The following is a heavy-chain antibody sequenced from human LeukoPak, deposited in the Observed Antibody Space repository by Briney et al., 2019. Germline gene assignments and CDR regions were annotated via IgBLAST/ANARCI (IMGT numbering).Heavy chain of an antibody. D-gene: IGHD5-18*01. J-gene: IGHJ4*02. CDR1: GYTFTSYG. V-gene: IGHV1-18*01. Sequence: ASVKVSCKASGYTFTSYGISWVRQAPGQGLEWMGWISAYNGNTNYAQKFQGRVTITADESTSTAYMELSSLRSEDTAVYYCARDIWFRRGYSYGPGALDYWGQGTLVTVSS. CDR3: ARDIWFRRGYSYGPGALDY. CDR2: ISAYNGNT.